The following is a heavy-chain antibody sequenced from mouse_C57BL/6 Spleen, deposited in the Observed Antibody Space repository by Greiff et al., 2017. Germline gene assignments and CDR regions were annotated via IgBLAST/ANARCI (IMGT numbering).Heavy chain of an antibody. Sequence: EVQVVESGGGLVKPGGSLKLSCAASGFTFSDYGMHWVSQAPEKGLEWVAYISSGSSTIYYADTVKGRFTISRDNAKNNLCLQMTSLRSVDTAMYYCARRNWDDWYFDVWGTGTTVTVSS. D-gene: IGHD4-1*01. CDR2: ISSGSSTI. J-gene: IGHJ1*03. CDR3: ARRNWDDWYFDV. V-gene: IGHV5-17*01. CDR1: GFTFSDYG.